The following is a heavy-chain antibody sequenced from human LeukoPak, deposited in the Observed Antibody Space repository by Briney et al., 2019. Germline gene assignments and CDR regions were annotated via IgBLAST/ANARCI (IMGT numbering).Heavy chain of an antibody. Sequence: PGGSLRLSCAASGFTFSSYAMSWVRQAPGKGLEWVSGIGSGGVDTHYADSVKGRFTISRDNSKNTLYLQTNSLRAEDTAVYYCARPTITTAGTRWFDPWGQGTLVTVSS. J-gene: IGHJ5*02. CDR2: IGSGGVDT. CDR1: GFTFSSYA. V-gene: IGHV3-23*01. CDR3: ARPTITTAGTRWFDP. D-gene: IGHD6-13*01.